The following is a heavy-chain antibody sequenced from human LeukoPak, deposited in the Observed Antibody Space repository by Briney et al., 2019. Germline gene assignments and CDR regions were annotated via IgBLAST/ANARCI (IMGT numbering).Heavy chain of an antibody. CDR2: ISSSSSTI. D-gene: IGHD6-13*01. CDR1: GFTFSSYS. J-gene: IGHJ6*03. Sequence: GGSLRLSCAASGFTFSSYSMNWVRQAPGKGLEWVSYISSSSSTIFYADSVKGRFTISRDNAKNSLYLQMNSLRAEDTAVYYCARVGIRLPGIAAADYYYYYYMDVWGKGTTVTVSS. V-gene: IGHV3-48*04. CDR3: ARVGIRLPGIAAADYYYYYYMDV.